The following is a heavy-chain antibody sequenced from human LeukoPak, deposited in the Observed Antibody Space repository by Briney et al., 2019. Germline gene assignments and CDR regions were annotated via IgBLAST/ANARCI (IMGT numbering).Heavy chain of an antibody. D-gene: IGHD2-8*02. CDR3: ARDPRETVVYGYSYYYYYMDV. Sequence: GGSLRLSCAASGFTFSSYSMNRVRQAPGKGLEWVSYISSSSSTIYYADSVKGRFTISRDNAENSLYLQMNSLRAEDTAVYYCARDPRETVVYGYSYYYYYMDVWGKGPRSPSP. J-gene: IGHJ6*03. CDR1: GFTFSSYS. V-gene: IGHV3-48*01. CDR2: ISSSSSTI.